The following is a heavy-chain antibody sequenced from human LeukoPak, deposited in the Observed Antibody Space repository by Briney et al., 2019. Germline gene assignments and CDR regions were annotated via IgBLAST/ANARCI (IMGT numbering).Heavy chain of an antibody. V-gene: IGHV3-30*18. CDR1: GFTFSNYG. D-gene: IGHD6-13*01. CDR3: AKNQGAGYSSSCLDY. CDR2: ISYDGSNK. J-gene: IGHJ4*02. Sequence: AGRSLRLSCAASGFTFSNYGMHWVRQAPGKGLEWVAVISYDGSNKYYADSVKGRFTISRDNSKNTLYLQMNSLRAEDTAVYYCAKNQGAGYSSSCLDYWGQGTLVTVSS.